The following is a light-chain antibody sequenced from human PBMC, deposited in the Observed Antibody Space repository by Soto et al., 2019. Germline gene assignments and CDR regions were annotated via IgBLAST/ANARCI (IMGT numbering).Light chain of an antibody. V-gene: IGLV2-14*01. CDR2: DVS. CDR1: SSDVGGYDY. J-gene: IGLJ2*01. Sequence: QSALTQPASVSGSPGQSITISCTGTSSDVGGYDYVSWYQQHPGKAPKLMIYDVSNRPSGVSNRFSGSKSGNTASLTFSGLQAEDEADYYCSSYTSSRHVVFGGGTKLTVL. CDR3: SSYTSSRHVV.